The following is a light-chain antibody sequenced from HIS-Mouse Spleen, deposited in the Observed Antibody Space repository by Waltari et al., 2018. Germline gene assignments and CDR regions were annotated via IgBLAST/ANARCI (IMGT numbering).Light chain of an antibody. J-gene: IGLJ1*01. V-gene: IGLV2-14*01. CDR3: SSYTSSSTF. CDR2: EVS. Sequence: QSALTQPASVSGSPGQSIPISCTGTSSDVGGYNSVSWYQQHPGKAPKLMIYEVSNRPSGVSNRFSGSKSGNTAYLTISGLQAEDEADYYCSSYTSSSTFFGTGTKVTVL. CDR1: SSDVGGYNS.